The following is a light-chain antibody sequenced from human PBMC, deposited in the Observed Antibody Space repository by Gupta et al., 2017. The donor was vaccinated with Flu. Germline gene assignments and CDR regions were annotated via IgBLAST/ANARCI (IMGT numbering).Light chain of an antibody. V-gene: IGLV6-57*01. CDR1: SGSIAGNY. Sequence: SSGSIAGNYVQWYQQRPGSSPSTVIYDNYQRPCGVPDRFSGSIDSSSNSASLAISGLKPEDEAEYYCQSYDTGLWVFGGGTRLTVL. CDR3: QSYDTGLWV. CDR2: DNY. J-gene: IGLJ3*02.